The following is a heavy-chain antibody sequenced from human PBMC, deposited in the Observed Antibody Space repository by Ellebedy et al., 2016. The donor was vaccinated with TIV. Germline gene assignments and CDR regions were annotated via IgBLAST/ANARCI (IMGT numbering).Heavy chain of an antibody. CDR3: ARGVGSGWFDP. J-gene: IGHJ5*02. CDR2: IYSGGST. Sequence: GESLKISCAASGFSVNSNYMSWVRQAPGKGLEWVSIIYSGGSTYYADSVKGRFTISRDNSKNTLYLQMNSLRAEDTAVYYCARGVGSGWFDPWGQGTHVTVAS. D-gene: IGHD2-15*01. CDR1: GFSVNSNY. V-gene: IGHV3-53*01.